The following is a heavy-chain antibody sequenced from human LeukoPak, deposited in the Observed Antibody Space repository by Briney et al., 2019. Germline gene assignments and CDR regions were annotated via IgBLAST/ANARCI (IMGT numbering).Heavy chain of an antibody. CDR1: GGSISSSSYY. J-gene: IGHJ4*02. CDR3: ARPISSGYSPLGY. CDR2: IYYSGST. D-gene: IGHD3-22*01. Sequence: SETLSLTCTVSGGSISSSSYYWGWIRQPPGKGLEWIGSIYYSGSTYYNPSLKSRVTISVDTSKNQFSLKLSSVTAADTAVYYCARPISSGYSPLGYWGQGTLVTVSS. V-gene: IGHV4-39*01.